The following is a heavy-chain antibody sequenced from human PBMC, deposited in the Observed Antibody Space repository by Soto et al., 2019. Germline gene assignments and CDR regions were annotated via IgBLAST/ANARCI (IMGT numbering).Heavy chain of an antibody. D-gene: IGHD6-13*01. CDR3: ARDGSAWYPSEYFYY. CDR2: ISYSGST. J-gene: IGHJ1*01. CDR1: DGSMSSRSYY. V-gene: IGHV4-61*05. Sequence: SETLSLTCSVSDGSMSSRSYYWGWMRQPPGKGLEWIAYISYSGSTYHNPSLESRVTISMDKSKNQFSLTLKSVTAADTAIYYCARDGSAWYPSEYFYYWGQGTLVTVSS.